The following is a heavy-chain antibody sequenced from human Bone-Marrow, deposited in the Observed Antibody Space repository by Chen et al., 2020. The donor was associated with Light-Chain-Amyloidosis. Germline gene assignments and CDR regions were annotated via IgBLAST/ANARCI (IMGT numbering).Heavy chain of an antibody. V-gene: IGHV4-61*02. CDR1: GYSISSGPYY. CDR2: ISTTGST. CDR3: ARARLNMVRGVAPYYFDY. D-gene: IGHD3-10*01. Sequence: QVQLQESGPGLVKPSETLSLTCTVSGYSISSGPYYWSWIRQPAGEGLEWIGRISTTGSTSYIPSLKSRVTISVDTSKNQFSLKLSSVTAADTAVYYCARARLNMVRGVAPYYFDYWGQGTLVTVSS. J-gene: IGHJ4*02.